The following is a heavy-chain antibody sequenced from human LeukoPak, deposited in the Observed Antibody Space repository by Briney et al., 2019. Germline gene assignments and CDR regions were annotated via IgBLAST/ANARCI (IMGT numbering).Heavy chain of an antibody. J-gene: IGHJ4*02. D-gene: IGHD2-21*02. CDR3: AREGSYCVGGDCYSFDF. CDR1: GYRFISNY. V-gene: IGHV1-2*02. Sequence: ASVKVSCTASGYRFISNYIQWVRQAPGLGPEWMGWMHPGNGNTRYAEKLQGRVTMTRDTSINTAYMDLSSLRSDDTAVYYCAREGSYCVGGDCYSFDFWGQGTLITVSS. CDR2: MHPGNGNT.